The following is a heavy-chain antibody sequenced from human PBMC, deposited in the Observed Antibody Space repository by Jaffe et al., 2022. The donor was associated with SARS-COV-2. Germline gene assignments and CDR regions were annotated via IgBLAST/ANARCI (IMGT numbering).Heavy chain of an antibody. D-gene: IGHD4-17*01. V-gene: IGHV3-23*04. CDR1: GFTFSSYA. J-gene: IGHJ3*02. CDR3: AKDLEIDDYGVLVLNDAFDI. CDR2: ISGSGGST. Sequence: EVQLVESGGGLVQPGGSLRLSCAASGFTFSSYAMSWVRQAPGKGLEWVSAISGSGGSTYYADSVKGRFTISRDNSKNTLYLQMNSLRAEDTAVYYCAKDLEIDDYGVLVLNDAFDIWGQGTMVTVSS.